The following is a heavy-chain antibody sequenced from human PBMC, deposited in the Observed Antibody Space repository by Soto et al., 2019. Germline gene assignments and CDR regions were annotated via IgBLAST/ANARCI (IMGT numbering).Heavy chain of an antibody. V-gene: IGHV4-31*03. CDR2: IYYSGST. J-gene: IGHJ4*02. D-gene: IGHD4-17*01. Sequence: QVQLQESGPGLVKPSQTLSLTCTVSGGSISSGGYYWSWIRQHPGKGLEWIGYIYYSGSTYYNPSLKSRVTISVDTSKNQFSLKLSSVTAADTAVYYCAREMTTVTPAHYFDYWGQGTLVTVSS. CDR1: GGSISSGGYY. CDR3: AREMTTVTPAHYFDY.